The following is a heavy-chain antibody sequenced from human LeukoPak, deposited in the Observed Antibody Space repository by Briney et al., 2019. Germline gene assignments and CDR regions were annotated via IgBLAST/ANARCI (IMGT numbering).Heavy chain of an antibody. CDR2: IHKSGRS. CDR1: GGSISDYW. J-gene: IGHJ4*02. Sequence: PSETLSLICTVSGGSISDYWWNWIRQPPGKGLEWIGYIHKSGRSNYNPSLKSRVTISVDTSKNQFSLKLNSLTAADTAVYYCARHERNLNNGGYWGQGTLVTVSS. V-gene: IGHV4-59*08. D-gene: IGHD1/OR15-1a*01. CDR3: ARHERNLNNGGY.